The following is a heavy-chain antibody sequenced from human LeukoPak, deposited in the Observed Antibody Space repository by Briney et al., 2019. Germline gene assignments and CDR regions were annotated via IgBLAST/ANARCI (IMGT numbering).Heavy chain of an antibody. D-gene: IGHD6-13*01. V-gene: IGHV4-34*01. CDR1: GGSFSGYY. CDR3: TRDLSSAWFYY. CDR2: INHSGRT. J-gene: IGHJ4*02. Sequence: PSETLSLTCAVYGGSFSGYYWSWIRQPPGKGLEWIGEINHSGRTTYNSSLKSRVTISVYTSKNQFSLKVSSVTAADTAVYYCTRDLSSAWFYYWGQGTLVTVSS.